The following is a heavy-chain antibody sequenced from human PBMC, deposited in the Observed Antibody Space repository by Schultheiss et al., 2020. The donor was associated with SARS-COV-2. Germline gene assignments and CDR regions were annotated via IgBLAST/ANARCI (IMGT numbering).Heavy chain of an antibody. Sequence: GGSLRLSCAASEFAFSSYGMQWVRQAPGKGLEWVSLIWYDGSNEHYADSVKGRFTISRDNSRNTLYLQMNSLRAEDTAVYYCAIEGVLKGFDPWGQGTLVTVSS. CDR3: AIEGVLKGFDP. CDR2: IWYDGSNE. V-gene: IGHV3-33*01. CDR1: EFAFSSYG. J-gene: IGHJ5*02. D-gene: IGHD2-15*01.